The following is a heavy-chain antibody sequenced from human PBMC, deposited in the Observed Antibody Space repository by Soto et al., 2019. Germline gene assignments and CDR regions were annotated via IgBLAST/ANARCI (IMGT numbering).Heavy chain of an antibody. CDR2: IYSGGST. V-gene: IGHV3-53*01. Sequence: PGGSLRLSCAASGFTVSSNYMSWVRQAPGKGLEWVSVIYSGGSTYYADSVKGRFTISRDNSKNTLYLQMNSLRAEDTAVYYCACMVRGVIIIDYWGQGTLVTVSS. J-gene: IGHJ4*02. D-gene: IGHD3-10*01. CDR3: ACMVRGVIIIDY. CDR1: GFTVSSNY.